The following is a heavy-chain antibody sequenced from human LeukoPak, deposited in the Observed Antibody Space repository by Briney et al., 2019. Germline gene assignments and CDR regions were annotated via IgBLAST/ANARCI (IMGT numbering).Heavy chain of an antibody. V-gene: IGHV4-34*01. D-gene: IGHD1-26*01. CDR3: AITAKEGATEN. CDR1: GGSFSGYY. Sequence: PSETLSLTCAVYGGSFSGYYWSWIRQPPGKGLEWIGEINHSGSTNHNPSLKSRVTISVDTSKNQFSLKLSSVTAADTAVYYCAITAKEGATENWGQGTLVTVSS. CDR2: INHSGST. J-gene: IGHJ4*02.